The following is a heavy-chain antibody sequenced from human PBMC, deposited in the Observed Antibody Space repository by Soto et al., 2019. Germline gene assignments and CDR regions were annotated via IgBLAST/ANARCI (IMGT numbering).Heavy chain of an antibody. Sequence: GGSLRLSCAASGFTISSNYMNWVRQAPGKGLEWVSIIYGGGSTYYADSVKGRFTISRDTSKNTLYLQMDSLRAEDTAVYYCASSESKPRFDSWGQGTXVTVSS. CDR1: GFTISSNY. D-gene: IGHD1-26*01. V-gene: IGHV3-66*01. CDR3: ASSESKPRFDS. J-gene: IGHJ4*02. CDR2: IYGGGST.